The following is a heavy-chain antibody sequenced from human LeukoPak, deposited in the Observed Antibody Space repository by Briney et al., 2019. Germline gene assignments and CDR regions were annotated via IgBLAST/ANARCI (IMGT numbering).Heavy chain of an antibody. Sequence: PGGSLRLSCAASGFSFSSYAMSWVRQAPGNGLEWVSSISGSGDNTYYAESVKGRFTISRDNSKNTLFLQMNSLRAEDTAVFYWAKRSGYTTGWFFDFWGQGTLVTVSS. J-gene: IGHJ4*02. D-gene: IGHD6-19*01. CDR2: ISGSGDNT. CDR1: GFSFSSYA. CDR3: AKRSGYTTGWFFDF. V-gene: IGHV3-23*01.